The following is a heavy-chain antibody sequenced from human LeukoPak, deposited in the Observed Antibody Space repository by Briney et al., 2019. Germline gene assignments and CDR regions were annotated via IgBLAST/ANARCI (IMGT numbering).Heavy chain of an antibody. Sequence: SETLSLTCAVYGGSFSGYYWSWIRQPPGKGLEWIGEINHSGSTNYNPSLKSRVTISVDTSKNQFSLKLSSVTAADTAVYYCARGWGCSSTSCYTGGVWNYYYYYGMDVWGQGTTVTVSS. CDR1: GGSFSGYY. J-gene: IGHJ6*02. D-gene: IGHD2-2*02. V-gene: IGHV4-34*01. CDR3: ARGWGCSSTSCYTGGVWNYYYYYGMDV. CDR2: INHSGST.